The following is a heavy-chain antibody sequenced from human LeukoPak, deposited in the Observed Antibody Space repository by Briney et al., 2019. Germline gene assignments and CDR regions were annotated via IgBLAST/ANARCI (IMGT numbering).Heavy chain of an antibody. Sequence: PSGTLSLTCAVSGASISSSNWWSWVRQPPRRGLEWIGEIYHSGTTNYNLSLKSRVTISVDKSKNQFSLNLSSVTAADTAVYYCARLRFSSWYYFDYWGQGTLVPVSS. CDR2: IYHSGTT. D-gene: IGHD6-13*01. CDR1: GASISSSNW. J-gene: IGHJ4*02. V-gene: IGHV4-4*02. CDR3: ARLRFSSWYYFDY.